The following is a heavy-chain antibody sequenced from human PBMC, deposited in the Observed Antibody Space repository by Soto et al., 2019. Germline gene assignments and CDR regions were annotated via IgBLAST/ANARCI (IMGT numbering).Heavy chain of an antibody. CDR3: GGRGAPFLLTAGFDP. V-gene: IGHV1-46*01. J-gene: IGHJ5*02. Sequence: ASVKVSCKASGYTFTSYYMHWVRQAPGEGLEWMGIINPSGGSTSYAQKFQGRVTMTRDTSTSTVYMELSSLRSEDTAVYYCGGRGAPFLLTAGFDPWGKGTLVTVSS. CDR2: INPSGGST. D-gene: IGHD2-15*01. CDR1: GYTFTSYY.